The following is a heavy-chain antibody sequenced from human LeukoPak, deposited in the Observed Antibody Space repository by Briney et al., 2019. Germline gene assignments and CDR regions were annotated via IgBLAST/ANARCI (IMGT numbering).Heavy chain of an antibody. CDR1: GGSISSYY. CDR3: ARYYYDSSGYSTLDY. Sequence: SETLSLTCTVSGGSISSYYWSWIRQPPGKGLEWIGYIYYSGSTNYNPSLKSRVTISVDTSKNQFSLKLGSVTAADTAVYYCARYYYDSSGYSTLDYWGQGTLVTVSS. J-gene: IGHJ4*02. V-gene: IGHV4-59*08. D-gene: IGHD3-22*01. CDR2: IYYSGST.